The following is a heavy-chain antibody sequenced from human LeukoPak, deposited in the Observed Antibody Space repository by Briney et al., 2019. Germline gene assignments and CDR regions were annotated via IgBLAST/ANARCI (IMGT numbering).Heavy chain of an antibody. D-gene: IGHD3-22*01. CDR2: IRYDGSNK. CDR3: RYYDSSGYYYGYAFDI. J-gene: IGHJ3*02. V-gene: IGHV3-30*02. CDR1: GFTFSSYG. Sequence: GGSLRLSCAASGFTFSSYGMHWVRRAPGKGLEWVAFIRYDGSNKYYADSVKGRFTISRDNSKNTLYLQMNSLRAEDTAVYYCRYYDSSGYYYGYAFDIWGQGTMVTVSS.